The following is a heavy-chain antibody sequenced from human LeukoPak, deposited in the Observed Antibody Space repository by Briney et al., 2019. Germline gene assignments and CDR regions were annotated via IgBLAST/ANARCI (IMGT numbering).Heavy chain of an antibody. CDR1: GGSISSSSYY. V-gene: IGHV4-39*01. CDR2: IYYSGST. J-gene: IGHJ4*02. D-gene: IGHD6-13*01. CDR3: ARTLAAAGRICFDY. Sequence: PSETLSLTCTVSGGSISSSSYYWGWIRQPPGKGLEWIGSIYYSGSTYYNPSLKSRVTISVDTSKNQFSLKLSSVTAADTAVYYCARTLAAAGRICFDYWGQGTLVTVSS.